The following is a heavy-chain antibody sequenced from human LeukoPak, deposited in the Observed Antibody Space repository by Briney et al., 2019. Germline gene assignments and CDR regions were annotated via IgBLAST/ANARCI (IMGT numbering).Heavy chain of an antibody. CDR2: INAGGGST. D-gene: IGHD3-16*01. CDR1: GYTFSNNY. CDR3: AMGHSDACDV. J-gene: IGHJ3*01. Sequence: ASVKVSCKASGYTFSNNYIHWVRQAPGQGLEWMGIINAGGGSTTYAQKFHGRVTMTRDTSTSTVYMELSTLSSEDTAVYYCAMGHSDACDVWGQGTLVTVSS. V-gene: IGHV1-46*01.